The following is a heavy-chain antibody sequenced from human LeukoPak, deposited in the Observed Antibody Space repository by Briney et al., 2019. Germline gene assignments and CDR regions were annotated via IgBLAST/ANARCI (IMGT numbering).Heavy chain of an antibody. J-gene: IGHJ4*02. CDR2: ISGSGSGK. Sequence: PGGSLRLSCAASGFTFSNYEMNWVRQAPGKGLEWVSYISGSGSGKYYSDSVKGRFTISRDNAKNSLYLQMNSLRAEDTATYYCARDRRLHNWGQGTLVTVSS. V-gene: IGHV3-48*03. CDR1: GFTFSNYE. D-gene: IGHD1-14*01. CDR3: ARDRRLHN.